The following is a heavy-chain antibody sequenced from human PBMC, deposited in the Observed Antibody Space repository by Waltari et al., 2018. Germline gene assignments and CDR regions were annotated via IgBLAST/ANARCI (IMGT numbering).Heavy chain of an antibody. D-gene: IGHD2-21*01. CDR2: INPSGGST. Sequence: QVQLVQSGAEVKKPGASVKISCKTSEYTFTSSYIHWVRQAPGKGLEWMGRINPSGGSTIYGQKFQGRVTMTRDTSTSTVYMELSSLRSDDTAVYYCALDTGALWMDVWGQGTTVTVSS. CDR1: EYTFTSSY. J-gene: IGHJ6*02. V-gene: IGHV1-46*01. CDR3: ALDTGALWMDV.